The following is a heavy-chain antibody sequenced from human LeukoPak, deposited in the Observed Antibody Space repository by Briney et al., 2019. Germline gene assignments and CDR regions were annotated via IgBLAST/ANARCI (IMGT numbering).Heavy chain of an antibody. Sequence: VASVKVSCKASGGTFSSYAISWVRQAPGQGLEWMGGIIPIFGTANYAQKFQGRVTITADKSTSTAYMELSSLRSEDTAVYYCARDPVHSSSWYGNFDYWGQGTLVTVSS. V-gene: IGHV1-69*06. CDR1: GGTFSSYA. CDR3: ARDPVHSSSWYGNFDY. D-gene: IGHD6-13*01. CDR2: IIPIFGTA. J-gene: IGHJ4*02.